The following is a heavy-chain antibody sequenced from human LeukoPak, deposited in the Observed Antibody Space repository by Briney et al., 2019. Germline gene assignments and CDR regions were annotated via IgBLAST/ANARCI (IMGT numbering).Heavy chain of an antibody. V-gene: IGHV4-61*02. D-gene: IGHD6-13*01. J-gene: IGHJ6*04. CDR3: ARDWKAAAGVGFQMDV. Sequence: SETLSLTCTVSGGSISSGGYYWSWIRQPAGKGLEWIGRIYTSGSTNYNPSLKSRVTMSVDTSKNQFSLKLSSVTAADTAVYYCARDWKAAAGVGFQMDVWGKGTTVTVSS. CDR2: IYTSGST. CDR1: GGSISSGGYY.